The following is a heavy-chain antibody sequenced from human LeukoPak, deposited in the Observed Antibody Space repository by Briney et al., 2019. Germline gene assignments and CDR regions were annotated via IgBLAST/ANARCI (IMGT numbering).Heavy chain of an antibody. D-gene: IGHD6-19*01. Sequence: SETLSLTCSVSGDSISGTSYYWGWIRQPPGEGLEWIGSIYYSGNTYYNPSLKSRVTISLDTSKNQFSLKLTSATAADTAVYYCARSASGSGWCDYWGQGTLVTVSS. J-gene: IGHJ4*02. CDR2: IYYSGNT. CDR3: ARSASGSGWCDY. V-gene: IGHV4-39*01. CDR1: GDSISGTSYY.